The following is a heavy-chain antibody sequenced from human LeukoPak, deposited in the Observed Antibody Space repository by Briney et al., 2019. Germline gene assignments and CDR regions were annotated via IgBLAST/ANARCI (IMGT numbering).Heavy chain of an antibody. J-gene: IGHJ5*02. CDR2: IYSGGST. Sequence: GGSMRLSCAASGFTVSSNYMSWVRQAPGKGLEWVSIIYSGGSTYYADSVMGRFTISRDNSKNTLYLQMNSLRVEDTAVYYCAKGKDWFDPWGQGTLVTVSS. CDR3: AKGKDWFDP. V-gene: IGHV3-53*01. CDR1: GFTVSSNY.